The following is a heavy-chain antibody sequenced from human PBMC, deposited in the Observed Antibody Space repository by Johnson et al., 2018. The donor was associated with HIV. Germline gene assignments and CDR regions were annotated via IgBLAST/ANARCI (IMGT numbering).Heavy chain of an antibody. J-gene: IGHJ3*02. CDR1: GFTFSSFW. Sequence: QVQLVESGGGLVQPGGSLRLSCTGSGFTFSSFWLSWVRQAPGKGLEWVAVISYDGSNKYYADSVKGRFTISRDNSKNSLYLQMNSLRAEDTAVYYCSRHSHRGYSGYDAFDIWGQGTMVTVSS. CDR2: ISYDGSNK. CDR3: SRHSHRGYSGYDAFDI. D-gene: IGHD5-12*01. V-gene: IGHV3-30*03.